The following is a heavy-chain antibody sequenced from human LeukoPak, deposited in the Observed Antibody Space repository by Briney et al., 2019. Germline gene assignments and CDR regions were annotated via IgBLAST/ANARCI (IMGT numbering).Heavy chain of an antibody. J-gene: IGHJ4*02. CDR2: INPSGGST. D-gene: IGHD1-26*01. V-gene: IGHV1-46*01. CDR3: ARYSGNTPLEY. CDR1: GYSFTNYY. Sequence: ASVKVSCKTSGYSFTNYYMHWVRQAPGQGLEWMGIINPSGGSTTYAQKFQGRVTMTRDTSTSTVHMELSSLRSGDTAVYYCARYSGNTPLEYWGQGSLVTVSA.